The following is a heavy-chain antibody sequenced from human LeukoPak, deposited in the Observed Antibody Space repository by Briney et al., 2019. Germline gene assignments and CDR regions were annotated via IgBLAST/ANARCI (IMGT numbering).Heavy chain of an antibody. V-gene: IGHV4-39*01. CDR1: GGSISSSSYY. Sequence: SETLSLTCTVSGGSISSSSYYWGWIRQPPGKGLEWIGSSYYSGSTYYNPSLKSRVTISVDTSKNQFSLKLSSVTAADTAVYYCARQGSITMIVVVNYYFDYWGQGTLVTVSS. CDR2: SYYSGST. D-gene: IGHD3-22*01. J-gene: IGHJ4*02. CDR3: ARQGSITMIVVVNYYFDY.